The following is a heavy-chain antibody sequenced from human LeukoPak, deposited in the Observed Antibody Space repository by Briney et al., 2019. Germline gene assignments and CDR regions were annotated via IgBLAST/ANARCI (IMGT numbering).Heavy chain of an antibody. CDR2: IRYDGSNK. Sequence: GGSLRLSCAASGFTFSSYGMHWVRQAPGKGLEWVAFIRYDGSNKYYADSVKGRFTISRDNSKNTLYLQMNSLRAEDTAVYYCAKDDFWSGSYAFDIWGQGTMVTVSS. D-gene: IGHD3-3*01. CDR1: GFTFSSYG. V-gene: IGHV3-30*02. J-gene: IGHJ3*02. CDR3: AKDDFWSGSYAFDI.